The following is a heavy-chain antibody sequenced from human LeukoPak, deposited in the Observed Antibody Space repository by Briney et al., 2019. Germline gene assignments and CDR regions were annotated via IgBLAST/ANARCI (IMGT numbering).Heavy chain of an antibody. CDR1: GFTFDDYA. J-gene: IGHJ4*02. V-gene: IGHV3-9*01. CDR3: AKNIDSSSWYYFDY. Sequence: GGSLRLSCAASGFTFDDYAMHWVRQAPGKGLEWVSGISWNSGSIGYADSVKGRFTISRDNAKNSLYLQMNSLRAEDTALYYCAKNIDSSSWYYFDYWGQGTLVTVSS. D-gene: IGHD6-13*01. CDR2: ISWNSGSI.